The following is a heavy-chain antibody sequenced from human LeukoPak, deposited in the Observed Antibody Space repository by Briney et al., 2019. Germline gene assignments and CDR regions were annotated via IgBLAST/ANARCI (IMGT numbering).Heavy chain of an antibody. CDR1: AFTFSYYW. V-gene: IGHV3-48*04. CDR3: ALLAVASDFDY. D-gene: IGHD6-19*01. Sequence: GGSLRLSCAASAFTFSYYWMNWVRQAPGKGLEWVSNIHSSGTVKYYSDSVKGRFSISRDNAKSSLYLQMNSLRVEDTAVYYCALLAVASDFDYWGQGALVTVSS. J-gene: IGHJ4*02. CDR2: IHSSGTVK.